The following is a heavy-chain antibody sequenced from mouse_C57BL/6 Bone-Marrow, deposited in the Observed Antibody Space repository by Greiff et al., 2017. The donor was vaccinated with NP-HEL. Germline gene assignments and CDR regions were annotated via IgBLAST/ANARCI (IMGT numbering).Heavy chain of an antibody. CDR2: INPNNGGT. J-gene: IGHJ3*01. D-gene: IGHD2-4*01. V-gene: IGHV1-18*01. Sequence: EVQLQQSGPELVKPGASVKIPCKASGYTFTDYNMDWVKQSHGKSLEWIGDINPNNGGTNYNQKFKGKATLTVDKSSSTAYMELRSLTSEDTAVYYCARRNDSAWFAYWGQGTLVTVSA. CDR1: GYTFTDYN. CDR3: ARRNDSAWFAY.